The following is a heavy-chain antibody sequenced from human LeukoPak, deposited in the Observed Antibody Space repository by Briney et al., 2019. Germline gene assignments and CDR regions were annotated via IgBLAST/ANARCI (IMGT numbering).Heavy chain of an antibody. CDR1: AFTFSTSS. J-gene: IGHJ4*01. CDR3: ARGSGYRYGEFDY. V-gene: IGHV3-21*01. Sequence: GGSLRLSCEASAFTFSTSSMNWVRQAPGKGLEWVSSISSSSTYTYYADSVKGRFTISRDNAKNSLYLQMNSLSAEDTAVYYCARGSGYRYGEFDYWGHGTLVTVSS. D-gene: IGHD5-18*01. CDR2: ISSSSTYT.